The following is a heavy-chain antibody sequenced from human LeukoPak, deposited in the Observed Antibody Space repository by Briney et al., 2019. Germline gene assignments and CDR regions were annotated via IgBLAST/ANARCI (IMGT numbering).Heavy chain of an antibody. CDR1: GFTFSNYA. V-gene: IGHV3-23*01. CDR3: AKLLGGTGGYFDY. CDR2: ISSSGGIT. Sequence: GGSLRISCAAPGFTFSNYAMSWGRQAPGKGLEWVSVISSSGGITYYADSVKGRFTISRDNSKNTLYLQMNSLRAEETAVYYCAKLLGGTGGYFDYWGQGTLVTVSS. J-gene: IGHJ4*02. D-gene: IGHD7-27*01.